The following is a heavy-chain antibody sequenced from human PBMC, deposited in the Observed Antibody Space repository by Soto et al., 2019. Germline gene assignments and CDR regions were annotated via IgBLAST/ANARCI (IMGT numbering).Heavy chain of an antibody. J-gene: IGHJ4*02. V-gene: IGHV4-30-2*01. CDR3: ARGAVVNFVS. Sequence: QLQLQESGSGLVKPSQTLSLTCAVSGGSISSGGSSWTWIRQPPGKGLEWIGYIYHSGSTYYNPSLKSRVTISVDRTKTQLSLKLTSVSAADTAVYYCARGAVVNFVSWGQGTQVTVSS. D-gene: IGHD3-22*01. CDR2: IYHSGST. CDR1: GGSISSGGSS.